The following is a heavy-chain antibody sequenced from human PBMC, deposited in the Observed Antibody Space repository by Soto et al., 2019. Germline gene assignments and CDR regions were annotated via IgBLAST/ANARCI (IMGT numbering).Heavy chain of an antibody. CDR1: SGPSSSHN. CDR3: VRQGIGNLHGLVDV. J-gene: IGHJ6*02. CDR2: VYSTGGT. Sequence: QVQLQQSGPGLVKPSETLSLTCSVSSGPSSSHNWGWIRQPPGGGLEWIGYVYSTGGTSYNPSLKSGVTISADTSTNHISLTLTSVTAADTAVYYCVRQGIGNLHGLVDVWGQGTTVRVSS. V-gene: IGHV4-59*08. D-gene: IGHD1-1*01.